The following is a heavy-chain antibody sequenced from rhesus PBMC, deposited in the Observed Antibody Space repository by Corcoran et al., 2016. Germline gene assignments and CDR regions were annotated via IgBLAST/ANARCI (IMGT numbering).Heavy chain of an antibody. CDR3: ARALAGTTDY. Sequence: QVQLQESGPGVVKPSETLSLTCAVSGGSISSGYDWTWIRQPPGKGLEWIGYIYGSSGTTKYNPSLKNGVTISKDASKNQFSLKLSSVTAADTAVYYCARALAGTTDYWGQGVLVTVSS. CDR2: IYGSSGTT. J-gene: IGHJ4*01. CDR1: GGSISSGYD. D-gene: IGHD1-14*01. V-gene: IGHV4-76*01.